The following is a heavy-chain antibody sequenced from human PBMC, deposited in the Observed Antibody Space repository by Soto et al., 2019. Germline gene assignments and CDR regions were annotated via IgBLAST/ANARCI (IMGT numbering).Heavy chain of an antibody. CDR3: ARVRQQWLVSAHVFDY. CDR1: GFTFSSYA. CDR2: ISYDGSNI. V-gene: IGHV3-30-3*01. D-gene: IGHD6-19*01. Sequence: QVQLVESGGGVVQPGRSLRLSCAASGFTFSSYAMHWVRQAPGKGLEWVALISYDGSNIHYADSVKGRFTISRDNSKNTLSLQMNRRRAADTAVYYWARVRQQWLVSAHVFDYWGQGTLVTVSS. J-gene: IGHJ4*02.